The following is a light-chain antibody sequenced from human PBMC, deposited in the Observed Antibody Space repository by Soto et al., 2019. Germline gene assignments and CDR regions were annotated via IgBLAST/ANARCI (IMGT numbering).Light chain of an antibody. CDR1: QTITSFY. CDR3: LQRSDWWT. V-gene: IGKV3D-20*02. CDR2: GTS. J-gene: IGKJ1*01. Sequence: EIVLTQSPGTLSLSPGERATLSCRASQTITSFYLAWYQQKPGQAPRLLIYGTSTRATGVPTRFSGSRSGAEFTLTINSLQSEDFAVYYCLQRSDWWTFGQGTKVDIK.